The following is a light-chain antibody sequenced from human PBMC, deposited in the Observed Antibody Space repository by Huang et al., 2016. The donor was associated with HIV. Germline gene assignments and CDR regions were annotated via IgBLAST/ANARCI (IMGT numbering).Light chain of an antibody. CDR1: QGISSY. J-gene: IGKJ4*01. Sequence: IQLTQSPSSLSASIGDRVTVTCRASQGISSYLAWYQQKPGKAPSLLIYPSFTLQSGVPSRCSGSGSGTDFTLTISSVQPEDSATYDCQQLNSYPLTFGGGTKVEIK. CDR3: QQLNSYPLT. V-gene: IGKV1-9*01. CDR2: PSF.